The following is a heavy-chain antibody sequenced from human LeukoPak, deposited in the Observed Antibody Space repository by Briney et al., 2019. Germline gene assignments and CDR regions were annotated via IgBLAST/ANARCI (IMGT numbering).Heavy chain of an antibody. J-gene: IGHJ6*03. V-gene: IGHV1-18*01. Sequence: ASVKVSCKASGYTFTSYGISWVRQAPGQGLEWMGWISAYNGNTNYAQKLQGRVTMTTDTSTSTASMELRSLRSDDTAVYYCATVASYSSGYYYYYMGVWGKGTTVTVSS. CDR2: ISAYNGNT. CDR1: GYTFTSYG. D-gene: IGHD6-19*01. CDR3: ATVASYSSGYYYYYMGV.